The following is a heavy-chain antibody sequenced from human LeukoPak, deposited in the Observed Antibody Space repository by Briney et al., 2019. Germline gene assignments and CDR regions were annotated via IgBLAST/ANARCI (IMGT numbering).Heavy chain of an antibody. CDR3: ARAIKGPYYYDSSGYVHFDY. Sequence: SETLSLTCTVSGGSISSYYWSWIRQPPGKGLEWIGYIYYSGSTYYNPSLKSRVTISVDTSKNQFSLKLSSVTAADTAVYYCARAIKGPYYYDSSGYVHFDYWGQGTLVTVSS. D-gene: IGHD3-22*01. J-gene: IGHJ4*02. CDR1: GGSISSYY. V-gene: IGHV4-59*12. CDR2: IYYSGST.